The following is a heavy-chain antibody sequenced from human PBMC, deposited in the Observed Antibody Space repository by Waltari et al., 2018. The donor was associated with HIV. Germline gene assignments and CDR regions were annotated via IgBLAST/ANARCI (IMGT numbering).Heavy chain of an antibody. J-gene: IGHJ4*02. CDR1: GFTFDDSE. Sequence: EVQLVDSGGGLVQPGGSLRLSCAASGFTFDDSEMNWVRQAPGKALEWISYISGSGRTLYYADSVKGRFTISRDNAKNSLYLEMNSLRAEDTAVYYCARDLFIVGRNSGAFDYWGQGTLVTVSS. D-gene: IGHD1-26*01. CDR3: ARDLFIVGRNSGAFDY. V-gene: IGHV3-48*03. CDR2: ISGSGRTL.